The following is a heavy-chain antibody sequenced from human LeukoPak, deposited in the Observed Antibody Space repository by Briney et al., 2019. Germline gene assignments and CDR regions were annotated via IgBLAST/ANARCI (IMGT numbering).Heavy chain of an antibody. D-gene: IGHD5-18*01. CDR2: IHRDGSST. Sequence: GGSLRLSRAASGFTFSDYWMHWVRQAPGKGLVWVSRIHRDGSSTTYADSVKGRFTISRDNAKNTLYLQMNSLRAEDTAMYYCARGTEGYTYGEFDSWGQGTLVTVSS. J-gene: IGHJ5*01. V-gene: IGHV3-74*01. CDR3: ARGTEGYTYGEFDS. CDR1: GFTFSDYW.